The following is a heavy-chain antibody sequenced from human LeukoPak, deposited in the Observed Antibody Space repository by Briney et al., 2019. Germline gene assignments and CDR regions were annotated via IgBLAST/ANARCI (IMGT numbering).Heavy chain of an antibody. D-gene: IGHD5-24*01. CDR1: GGSISDYS. Sequence: SETLSLTCTVSGGSISDYSWSWIRQPPGKGLEWIGNIYYSGSANHNPSLKSRVTISRDTSKNQFSLKLTSVTTADTAVYYCAREKSPERKTWLQLGAFDVWGQGTVVTVPS. CDR3: AREKSPERKTWLQLGAFDV. J-gene: IGHJ3*01. CDR2: IYYSGSA. V-gene: IGHV4-59*01.